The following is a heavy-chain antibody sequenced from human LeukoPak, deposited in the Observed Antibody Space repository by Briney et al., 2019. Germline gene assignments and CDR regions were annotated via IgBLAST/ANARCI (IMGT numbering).Heavy chain of an antibody. CDR2: IYPGDSDT. Sequence: GESLKISCKGSGYSFTSYWIGWVRQMPGKGLEWMGIIYPGDSDTRYSPSFQGQVTISADKSISTAYLQWSGLKASDTAMYYCARRVELRRGGRIYNWFDPWGQGTLVTVSS. J-gene: IGHJ5*02. D-gene: IGHD1-7*01. CDR3: ARRVELRRGGRIYNWFDP. CDR1: GYSFTSYW. V-gene: IGHV5-51*01.